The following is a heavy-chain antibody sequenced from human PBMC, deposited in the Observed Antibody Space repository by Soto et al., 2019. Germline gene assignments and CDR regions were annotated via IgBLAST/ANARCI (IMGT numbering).Heavy chain of an antibody. D-gene: IGHD3-3*01. CDR3: ARGGYDFWSGYPDV. Sequence: LRLSCAASGFTFSSYSMNWVRQAPGKGLEWVSSISSSSSYIYYADSVKGRFTIPRDNAKNSLYLQMNSLRAEDTAVYYCARGGYDFWSGYPDVWGQGTTVTVSS. CDR1: GFTFSSYS. J-gene: IGHJ6*02. V-gene: IGHV3-21*01. CDR2: ISSSSSYI.